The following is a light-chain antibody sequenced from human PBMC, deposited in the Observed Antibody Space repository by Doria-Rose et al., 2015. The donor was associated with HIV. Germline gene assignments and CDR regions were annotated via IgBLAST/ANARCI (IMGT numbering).Light chain of an antibody. Sequence: MTQSPSTLSASVGDTVTITCRASQSISIWLAWYQQKPGRAPKLLIYKASTLESVVPSRFSGSGSGTEFTLTISSLQPDDFATYYCQQYNGQSRTFGQETKAEFK. J-gene: IGKJ1*01. CDR2: KAS. CDR3: QQYNGQSRT. CDR1: QSISIW. V-gene: IGKV1-5*03.